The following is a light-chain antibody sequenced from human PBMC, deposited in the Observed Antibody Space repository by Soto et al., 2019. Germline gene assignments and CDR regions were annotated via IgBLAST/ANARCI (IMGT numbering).Light chain of an antibody. J-gene: IGKJ4*01. CDR1: QSVSSS. Sequence: EIVMTQSPATLSVSPGERATLSCRASQSVSSSLAWYQQKPGQAPRLLIYGASTRATGIPARFSGSGSGTDFALTISSLQPEDAAVYYCQQRHSSPLSFGGGTKVDIK. CDR3: QQRHSSPLS. V-gene: IGKV3-15*01. CDR2: GAS.